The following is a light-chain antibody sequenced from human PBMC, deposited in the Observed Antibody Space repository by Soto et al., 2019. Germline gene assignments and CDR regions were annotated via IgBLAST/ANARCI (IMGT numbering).Light chain of an antibody. CDR2: DVT. CDR1: SSDVGSYNR. J-gene: IGLJ1*01. V-gene: IGLV2-18*02. Sequence: SVLTQPPSVSGSPGQSVAISCTGTSSDVGSYNRVAWYQQPPGTAPKLIIYDVTNRPSGVPDRFSGSKSGNTASLTISGLQADDEADYYCNSFTTSSTYVFGTGTKVTVL. CDR3: NSFTTSSTYV.